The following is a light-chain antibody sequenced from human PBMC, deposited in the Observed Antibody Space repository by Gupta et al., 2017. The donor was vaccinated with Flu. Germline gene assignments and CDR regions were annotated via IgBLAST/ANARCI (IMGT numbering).Light chain of an antibody. Sequence: QSALTQPRSVSGSPGQSVTISCTGTSSDVGGYNYVSWYQQHPGKAPKLMIYDVSERPSGVPDRFSGSKSGNTASLTISGLQSEDEADYYCCSYAGSYIEMFGGGTKLTVL. CDR3: CSYAGSYIEM. CDR1: SSDVGGYNY. V-gene: IGLV2-11*01. J-gene: IGLJ3*02. CDR2: DVS.